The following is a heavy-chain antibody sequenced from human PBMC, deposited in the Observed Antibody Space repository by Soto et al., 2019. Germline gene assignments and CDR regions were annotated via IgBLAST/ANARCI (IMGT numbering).Heavy chain of an antibody. CDR2: IIPIFGTA. J-gene: IGHJ4*02. CDR1: GGTFSRYA. Sequence: QVQLVQSGAEVMKPGSSVKVSCKASGGTFSRYAISWVRQAPGQGLEWMGGIIPIFGTANHAQKFQGRVTIIADESTSKVYMELSSLRSEDTAMSYCARGWGYYSHYYYYAYLGQGTL. D-gene: IGHD3-22*01. CDR3: ARGWGYYSHYYYYAY. V-gene: IGHV1-69*01.